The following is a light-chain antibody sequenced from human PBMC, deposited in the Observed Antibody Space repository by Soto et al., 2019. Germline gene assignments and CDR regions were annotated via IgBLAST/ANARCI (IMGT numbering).Light chain of an antibody. J-gene: IGKJ4*01. CDR3: QQLNSYPLT. CDR1: QGISSY. Sequence: DIQLTQSPSFLSASVGDRVTITCRASQGISSYLAWYQQKSGKAPKLLIFAASTLQSGVPSRFSGSGSVTEFTLTISSLQPEDSATYYCQQLNSYPLTFGGGTKVEIK. CDR2: AAS. V-gene: IGKV1-9*01.